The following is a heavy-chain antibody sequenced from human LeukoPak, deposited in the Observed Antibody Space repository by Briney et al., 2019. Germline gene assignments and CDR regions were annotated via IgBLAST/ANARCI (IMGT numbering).Heavy chain of an antibody. Sequence: ASVKVSCKASGYTFTSYGISWVRQAPGQGLEWMEWISAYNDNTNYAQKLQGRVTMTTDTFTNTAYMELRSLRSDDTAVYYCARDDLHGDLDFDYWGQGTLVTVSS. CDR3: ARDDLHGDLDFDY. CDR2: ISAYNDNT. V-gene: IGHV1-18*04. CDR1: GYTFTSYG. D-gene: IGHD4-17*01. J-gene: IGHJ4*02.